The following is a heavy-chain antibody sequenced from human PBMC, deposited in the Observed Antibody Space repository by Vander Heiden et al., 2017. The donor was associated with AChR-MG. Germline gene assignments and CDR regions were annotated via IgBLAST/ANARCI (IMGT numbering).Heavy chain of an antibody. Sequence: QVQLVESGGGVVQPGRSLRLTCAASGFTFPSYAMHWFRQAPGKGLEWVAIIWNDGSKIYYADSVKGRFTISRDNSKSTLFLQMNSLRGEDTAVYYCARCHEPILGATALHAFNVWGQGTMVTVSS. CDR2: IWNDGSKI. V-gene: IGHV3-33*01. D-gene: IGHD1-26*01. CDR3: ARCHEPILGATALHAFNV. J-gene: IGHJ3*01. CDR1: GFTFPSYA.